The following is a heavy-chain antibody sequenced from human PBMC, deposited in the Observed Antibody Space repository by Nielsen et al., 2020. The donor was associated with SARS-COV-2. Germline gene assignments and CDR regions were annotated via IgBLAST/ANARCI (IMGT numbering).Heavy chain of an antibody. V-gene: IGHV4-38-2*02. CDR3: VRERPHGPYDYIDY. Sequence: SETLSLTCSVSGHSIRSDYYWGWVRQPPGKGLEWIGGITYTESTSYNPSLKSRVNILVDTPRNQFSLKVRSVTAADTAVYYCVRERPHGPYDYIDYWGQGTLVTVSS. CDR2: ITYTEST. J-gene: IGHJ4*02. CDR1: GHSIRSDYY. D-gene: IGHD3-16*01.